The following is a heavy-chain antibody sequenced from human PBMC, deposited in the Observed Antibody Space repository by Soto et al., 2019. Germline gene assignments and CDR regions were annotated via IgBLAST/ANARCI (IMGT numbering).Heavy chain of an antibody. CDR3: ARQTRTGTYYYYYGMDV. D-gene: IGHD1-1*01. V-gene: IGHV4-39*01. J-gene: IGHJ6*02. CDR2: IYYSGST. Sequence: PSETLSLTCTVSGGSISSSSYYWGWIRQPPGKGLEWIGSIYYSGSTYYNPSLKSRVTTSVDTSKNQFSLKPSSVTAADTAVYYCARQTRTGTYYYYYGMDVWGQGTTVPVYS. CDR1: GGSISSSSYY.